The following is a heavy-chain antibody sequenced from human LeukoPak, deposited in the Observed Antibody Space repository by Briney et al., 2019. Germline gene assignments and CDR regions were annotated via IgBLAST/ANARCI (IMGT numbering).Heavy chain of an antibody. CDR2: MNPNSGNT. Sequence: ASVTVSCKASGYTFASYDIHWVRQATGQGLEWMGWMNPNSGNTGYAQKFQGRVTMTRNTSISTAYMELSSLRSEDTAVYYCARAPYYYYGMDVWGQGTTVTVSS. J-gene: IGHJ6*02. CDR1: GYTFASYD. CDR3: ARAPYYYYGMDV. V-gene: IGHV1-8*01.